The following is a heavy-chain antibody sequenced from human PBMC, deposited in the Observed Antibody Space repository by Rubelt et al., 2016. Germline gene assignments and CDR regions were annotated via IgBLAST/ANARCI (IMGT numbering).Heavy chain of an antibody. Sequence: QVQLVQSGAEVKKPGASVKVSCKASGYTFNVYYMHWVRQAPGQGLEWMGRINPDSGGTNYAQKFQGRVTMTRDTASSPAYMQLSNLGSEATAVYYCAVSYNSQWVWGQGTLVTVSS. CDR1: GYTFNVYY. D-gene: IGHD1-14*01. V-gene: IGHV1-2*06. CDR2: INPDSGGT. CDR3: AVSYNSQWV. J-gene: IGHJ4*02.